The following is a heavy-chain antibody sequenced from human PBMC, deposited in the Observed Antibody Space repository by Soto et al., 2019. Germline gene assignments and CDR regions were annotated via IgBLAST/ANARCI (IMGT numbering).Heavy chain of an antibody. J-gene: IGHJ6*02. D-gene: IGHD6-6*01. CDR1: GGSISSSNW. CDR3: ASLYSSSPYHYYYYGMDV. CDR2: IYHSGST. V-gene: IGHV4-4*02. Sequence: SETLSLTCAVSGGSISSSNWWSWVRQPPGKGLEWIGEIYHSGSTNYNPSLKSRVTISVDKSKNQFSLKLSSVTAADTAVYYCASLYSSSPYHYYYYGMDVWGQGTTVTVSS.